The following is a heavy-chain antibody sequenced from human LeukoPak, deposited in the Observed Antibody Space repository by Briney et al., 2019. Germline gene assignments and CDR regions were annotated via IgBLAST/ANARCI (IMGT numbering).Heavy chain of an antibody. V-gene: IGHV3-53*01. CDR1: GFTVDSNY. D-gene: IGHD3-22*01. J-gene: IGHJ4*02. CDR3: ARGDDSGYYDYFDY. Sequence: GGSLRLSCAASGFTVDSNYLSWVRQAPGKGLEWVSTIYTGGNTYYAASVKGRFTISRDFSRNTVFLHMNSLRAEDTAMYYCARGDDSGYYDYFDYWGQGALVTVSS. CDR2: IYTGGNT.